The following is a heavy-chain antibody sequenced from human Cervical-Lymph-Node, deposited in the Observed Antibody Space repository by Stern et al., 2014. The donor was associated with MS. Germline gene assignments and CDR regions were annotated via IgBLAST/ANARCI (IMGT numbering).Heavy chain of an antibody. J-gene: IGHJ5*02. V-gene: IGHV1-69*11. D-gene: IGHD2-2*01. Sequence: LVESGTEVKKPGSSVRVSCKASGDTFSTYAISWVRQAPGQGLEWMGTLIPMIDKANYEQNFQGRVTITADESTTTAYLELTSLRSEDTAVYYCARDLYCNTTSCSSWGQGTQVTVSS. CDR3: ARDLYCNTTSCSS. CDR1: GDTFSTYA. CDR2: LIPMIDKA.